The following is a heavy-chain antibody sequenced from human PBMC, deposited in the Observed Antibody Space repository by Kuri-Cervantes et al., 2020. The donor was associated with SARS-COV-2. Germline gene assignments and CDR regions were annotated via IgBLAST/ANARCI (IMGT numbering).Heavy chain of an antibody. CDR2: IYYSVST. Sequence: ESLKISCTVSGGSISSYYWSWIRQPPGQGLEWLGYIYYSVSTKYNPSLESRVTISLDTSRNQFSLKLSSVTAADSAVYYCARSGYYSRGVTYYYMDVWDKGTTVTVSS. J-gene: IGHJ6*03. V-gene: IGHV4-59*12. D-gene: IGHD3-22*01. CDR3: ARSGYYSRGVTYYYMDV. CDR1: GGSISSYY.